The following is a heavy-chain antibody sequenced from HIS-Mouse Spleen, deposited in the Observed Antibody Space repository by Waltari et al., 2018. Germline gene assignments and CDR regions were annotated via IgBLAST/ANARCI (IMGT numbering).Heavy chain of an antibody. D-gene: IGHD6-19*01. Sequence: QVTLRESGPALVKPTQTLTLTCTFSGFSLSTSGMCVSWIRQPPRKALEWLARIDWDDDKYYSTALKTRLTISQDTSKNHVVLTMTIMDPVDTATYYCARIAEGYSSGWYAFDYWGQGTLVTVSS. J-gene: IGHJ4*02. CDR3: ARIAEGYSSGWYAFDY. CDR2: IDWDDDK. V-gene: IGHV2-70*15. CDR1: GFSLSTSGMC.